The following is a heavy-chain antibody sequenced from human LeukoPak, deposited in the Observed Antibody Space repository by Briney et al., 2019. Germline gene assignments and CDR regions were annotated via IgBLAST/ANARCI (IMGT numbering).Heavy chain of an antibody. Sequence: ASVKVSCKVSGYTLTELSMRWVRQAPGKGLEWKRAFDPEDGETIYAQKFQGRVNMSEDTSTDTAYIELSSLRSEDTSVYFCATYGSGSFSDYWGQGTLVTVSS. CDR1: GYTLTELS. D-gene: IGHD3-10*01. CDR2: FDPEDGET. V-gene: IGHV1-24*01. J-gene: IGHJ4*02. CDR3: ATYGSGSFSDY.